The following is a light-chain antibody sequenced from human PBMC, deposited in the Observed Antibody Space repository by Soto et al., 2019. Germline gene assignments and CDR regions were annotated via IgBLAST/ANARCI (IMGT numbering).Light chain of an antibody. V-gene: IGLV1-40*01. CDR1: NSNLGAGYD. CDR3: AAWDDSLNGVL. CDR2: GND. Sequence: QSVLTQPPSVSGAPGQRVTISCTGNNSNLGAGYDVHWYQQLPGTAPKLLIYGNDERPSGVPDRFSGSKSGTSASLAISGLQSEDEADYYCAAWDDSLNGVLFGGGTKLTVL. J-gene: IGLJ2*01.